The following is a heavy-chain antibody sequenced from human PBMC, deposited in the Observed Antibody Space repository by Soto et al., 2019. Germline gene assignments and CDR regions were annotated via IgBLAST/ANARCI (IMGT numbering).Heavy chain of an antibody. D-gene: IGHD3-22*01. J-gene: IGHJ4*02. V-gene: IGHV3-23*01. CDR3: AKDQSNSNPLYYFDF. CDR2: ILVDGRT. Sequence: GGSLRLSCAASGFICSSYDMSWVRQAPGKGLEWVSTILVDGRTLYVDSVKGRFTISRDTSKNTVYLQMNSLTAGDTALYYCAKDQSNSNPLYYFDFWGPGTLVTVSS. CDR1: GFICSSYD.